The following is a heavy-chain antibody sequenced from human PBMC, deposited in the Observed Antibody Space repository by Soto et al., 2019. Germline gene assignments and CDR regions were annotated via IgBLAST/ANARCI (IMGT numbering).Heavy chain of an antibody. Sequence: QITLKESGPTLVKPTQTLTLTCTYSGFSLRTTGVGVGWIRQPPGTGLEWLGIIYWNDDKRYSPSLKNRFTLTSDISKSQVVLTMTNMDPVDTATYYCAHTWGLPFDYWGQGTLVIVSS. CDR3: AHTWGLPFDY. CDR1: GFSLRTTGVG. J-gene: IGHJ4*02. D-gene: IGHD3-16*01. V-gene: IGHV2-5*01. CDR2: IYWNDDK.